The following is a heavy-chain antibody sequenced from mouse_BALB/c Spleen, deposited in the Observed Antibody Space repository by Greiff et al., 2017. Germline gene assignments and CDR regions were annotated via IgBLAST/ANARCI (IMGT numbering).Heavy chain of an antibody. Sequence: QVQLQQSGAELARPGASVKMSCKASGYTFTSYTMHWVKQRPGQGLEWIGYINPSSGYTNYNQKFKDKATLTADKSSSTAYMQLSSLTSEDSAVYYCARGDYYGSSYYWYFDVWGAGTTVTVSS. CDR1: GYTFTSYT. V-gene: IGHV1-4*01. J-gene: IGHJ1*01. D-gene: IGHD1-1*01. CDR2: INPSSGYT. CDR3: ARGDYYGSSYYWYFDV.